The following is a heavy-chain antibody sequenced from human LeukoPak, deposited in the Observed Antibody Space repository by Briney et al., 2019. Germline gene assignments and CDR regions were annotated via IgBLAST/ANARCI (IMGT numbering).Heavy chain of an antibody. J-gene: IGHJ3*02. Sequence: GGSLRFSCAASGFTFSAYSMNWVRQAPGKGLEWVSFISTSSSYINYADSVKGRFTISRDNAKNSLYLHMNSLRAEDTAVYYCARHSTGTTADAFDIWGQGTMVTVSS. CDR2: ISTSSSYI. CDR3: ARHSTGTTADAFDI. CDR1: GFTFSAYS. D-gene: IGHD1-1*01. V-gene: IGHV3-21*01.